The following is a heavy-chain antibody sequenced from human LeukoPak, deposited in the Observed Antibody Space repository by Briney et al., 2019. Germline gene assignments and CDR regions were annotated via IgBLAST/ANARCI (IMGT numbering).Heavy chain of an antibody. CDR3: ARDPDCSSTSCRGSYFDY. D-gene: IGHD2-2*01. CDR1: GGSFSGYY. CDR2: IYYSGST. V-gene: IGHV4-34*01. Sequence: SETLSLTCGVSGGSFSGYYWSWIRQPPGKGLEWIGSIYYSGSTYYNPSLKSRVTISVDTSKNQFSLKLSSVTAADTAVYYCARDPDCSSTSCRGSYFDYWGQGTLVTVSS. J-gene: IGHJ4*02.